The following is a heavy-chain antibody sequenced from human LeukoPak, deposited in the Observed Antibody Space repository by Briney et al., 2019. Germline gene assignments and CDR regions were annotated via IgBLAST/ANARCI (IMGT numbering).Heavy chain of an antibody. V-gene: IGHV3-23*01. Sequence: GGSLRLSCAASGFTFSSYAMNWVRQAPGKGLEGVSAISGSGGSTYYADSVKGRFTISRDNSKNTLYLQMNSLRAEDTAVYYCARRAGAYSHPYDYWGQGTLVTVSS. CDR3: ARRAGAYSHPYDY. D-gene: IGHD4/OR15-4a*01. CDR1: GFTFSSYA. J-gene: IGHJ4*02. CDR2: ISGSGGST.